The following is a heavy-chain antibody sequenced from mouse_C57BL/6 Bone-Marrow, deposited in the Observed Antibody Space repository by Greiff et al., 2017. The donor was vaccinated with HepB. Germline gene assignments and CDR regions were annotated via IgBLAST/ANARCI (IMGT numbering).Heavy chain of an antibody. CDR2: IDPSDSYT. CDR3: ARLRIIYDGYYFDY. J-gene: IGHJ2*01. V-gene: IGHV1-50*01. Sequence: VQLQQPGAELVKPGASVKLSCKASGYTFTSYWMQWVKQRPGQGLEWIGEIDPSDSYTNYNQKFKGKATLTVDTSSSTAYMQLSSLTSEDSAVYYCARLRIIYDGYYFDYGGQGTTLTVSS. D-gene: IGHD2-3*01. CDR1: GYTFTSYW.